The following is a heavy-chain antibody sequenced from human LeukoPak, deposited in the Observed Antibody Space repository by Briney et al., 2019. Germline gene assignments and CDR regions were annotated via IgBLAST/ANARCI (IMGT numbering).Heavy chain of an antibody. CDR1: GFTVSSSY. CDR3: ARARAAAGTFLFDY. J-gene: IGHJ4*02. Sequence: GGSLRPSCAASGFTVSSSYMNWVRQAPGKGLEWVSVIYSGGTTYYADSVKGRFTISRDNPKNTLYLQMNSLRAEDTAVYYCARARAAAGTFLFDYWGQGNLVTVSS. D-gene: IGHD6-13*01. CDR2: IYSGGTT. V-gene: IGHV3-53*01.